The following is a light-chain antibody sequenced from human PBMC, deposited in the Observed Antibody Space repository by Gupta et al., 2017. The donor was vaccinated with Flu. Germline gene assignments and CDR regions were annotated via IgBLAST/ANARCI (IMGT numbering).Light chain of an antibody. CDR1: SSDVGGYNY. CDR2: GVS. CDR3: SSYTSSSTLV. J-gene: IGLJ2*01. Sequence: QSALTQPASVSGSPAQSITISCTGTSSDVGGYNYVSWYQQHPGKAPKLMIYGVSKRPSGVSNRFSGSKSGNTASLTISGLQAEDEADYYCSSYTSSSTLVFGGGTKLTVL. V-gene: IGLV2-14*01.